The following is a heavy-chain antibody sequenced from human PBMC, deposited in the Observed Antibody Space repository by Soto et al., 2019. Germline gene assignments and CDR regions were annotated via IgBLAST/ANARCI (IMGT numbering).Heavy chain of an antibody. CDR1: GFTFSSYA. V-gene: IGHV3-23*01. CDR2: ISGSGGST. J-gene: IGHJ6*02. CDR3: AKGDSSGWSGYYYHGMDV. D-gene: IGHD6-19*01. Sequence: PGGSLRLSCAASGFTFSSYAMSWVRQAPGKGLEWVSAISGSGGSTYYADSVKGRFTISRDNSKNTLYLQMNSLRAEDTAVYYCAKGDSSGWSGYYYHGMDVWGQGTTVTVSS.